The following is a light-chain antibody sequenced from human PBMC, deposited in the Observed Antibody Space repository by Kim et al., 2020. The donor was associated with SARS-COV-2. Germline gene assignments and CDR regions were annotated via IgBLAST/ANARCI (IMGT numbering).Light chain of an antibody. V-gene: IGKV3-20*01. J-gene: IGKJ4*01. CDR2: GAS. Sequence: PGERATLSCRARQSIDSSYLAWYQQKAGQAPRLLIYGASSRATGIPDRFSGSGSGTDFTLTISRLEPEDFAVYYCQQYGSSPPLTFGGGTKVDIK. CDR3: QQYGSSPPLT. CDR1: QSIDSSY.